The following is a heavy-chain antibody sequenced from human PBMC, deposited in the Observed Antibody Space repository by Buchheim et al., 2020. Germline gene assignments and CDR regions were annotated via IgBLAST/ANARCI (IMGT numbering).Heavy chain of an antibody. CDR2: ISYDENNK. Sequence: QVQLVESGGGVVQPGRSLRLSCAASGFTFSSYGMHWVRQAPGKGLEWVAVISYDENNKYYADSVKGRFTVSRDNSKNTLYLQMNSLRGEDTAVYYCAKESGYSYGSDYYYYGMDVWGQGT. D-gene: IGHD5-18*01. J-gene: IGHJ6*02. CDR3: AKESGYSYGSDYYYYGMDV. V-gene: IGHV3-30*18. CDR1: GFTFSSYG.